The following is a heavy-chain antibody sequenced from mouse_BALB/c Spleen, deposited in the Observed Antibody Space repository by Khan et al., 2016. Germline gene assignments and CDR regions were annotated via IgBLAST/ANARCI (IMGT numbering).Heavy chain of an antibody. CDR2: IDPYYGGT. J-gene: IGHJ1*01. V-gene: IGHV1-39*01. CDR1: GYSFTGYD. CDR3: ARGYGKCVMWYCDV. D-gene: IGHD2-10*02. Sequence: VQLQQSGPELEKPGASVKISCKASGYSFTGYDMNWVKQSNGKSLEWIGNIDPYYGGTSYNQTFKGKATLTVDKSSSTVYMQLKSLTSEDSAVSYGARGYGKCVMWYCDVGGAGTTVTVST.